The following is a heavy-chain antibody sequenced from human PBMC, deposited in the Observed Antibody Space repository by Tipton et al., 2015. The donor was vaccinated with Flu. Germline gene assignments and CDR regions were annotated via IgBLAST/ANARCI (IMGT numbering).Heavy chain of an antibody. D-gene: IGHD1-26*01. V-gene: IGHV3-48*03. CDR3: ARSSGSYRPFDS. Sequence: QLVQSGGGLVQPGGSLRLSCAASGFTFSSYEMNWVRQAPGKGLEWVSHITSDSSGIVYASSVKGRFTISRDNAYNSLYLQMDSLRAEDTALYYCARSSGSYRPFDSWGQGTLVTVSS. J-gene: IGHJ4*02. CDR2: ITSDSSGI. CDR1: GFTFSSYE.